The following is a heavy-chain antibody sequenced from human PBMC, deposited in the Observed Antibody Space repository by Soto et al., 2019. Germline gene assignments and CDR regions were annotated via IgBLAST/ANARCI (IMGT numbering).Heavy chain of an antibody. Sequence: SVKVSCKASGGTFSSYTISWVRQAPGQGLEWMGRIIPILGIANYAQKFQGRVTITADKSTSTAYMELSSLRSEDTAVYYCARCFWSGYTYYYYYYMDVWGKGTTVTVSS. J-gene: IGHJ6*03. CDR1: GGTFSSYT. D-gene: IGHD3-3*01. CDR2: IIPILGIA. CDR3: ARCFWSGYTYYYYYYMDV. V-gene: IGHV1-69*02.